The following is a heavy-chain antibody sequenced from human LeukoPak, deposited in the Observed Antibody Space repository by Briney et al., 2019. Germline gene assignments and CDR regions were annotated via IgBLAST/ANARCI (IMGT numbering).Heavy chain of an antibody. CDR1: AFISRGYV. J-gene: IGHJ4*02. D-gene: IGHD1-26*01. Sequence: GPHRLSIAPSAFISRGYVTGRGLDARGQGLMRDSYISSSGTTMYYGDSVKGRFTVSRDNAKNSLYLQMNSLRAEDTAVYYCARDPPTSGAFEYWGQGTLVTVS. V-gene: IGHV3-48*03. CDR3: ARDPPTSGAFEY. CDR2: ISSSGTTM.